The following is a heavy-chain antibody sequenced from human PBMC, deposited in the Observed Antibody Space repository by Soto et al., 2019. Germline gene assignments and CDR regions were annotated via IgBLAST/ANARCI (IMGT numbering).Heavy chain of an antibody. CDR3: ARSYRRSYYYYGMDV. CDR1: GGSISSYY. Sequence: TSETLSLTCTVSGGSISSYYWSWIRQPPGKGLEWIGYIYYSGSTNYNPSLKSRVTISVDTSKNQFSLKLSSVTAADTAVYYCARSYRRSYYYYGMDVWGQGTTVTVSS. V-gene: IGHV4-59*01. CDR2: IYYSGST. D-gene: IGHD3-16*02. J-gene: IGHJ6*02.